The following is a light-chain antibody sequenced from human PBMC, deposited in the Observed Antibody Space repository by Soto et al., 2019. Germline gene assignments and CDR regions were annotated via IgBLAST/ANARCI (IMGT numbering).Light chain of an antibody. V-gene: IGLV2-8*01. Sequence: QSALTQPPSASGSPGQSVTISCTGTSSDVGGYNYVSWYQQHPGKAPKVLIYEVSERPSGVPDRFSGSKSGNTASLTVSGLQAEDEADYYCSSYAGNHNLVFGGGTKVTVL. CDR2: EVS. J-gene: IGLJ3*02. CDR3: SSYAGNHNLV. CDR1: SSDVGGYNY.